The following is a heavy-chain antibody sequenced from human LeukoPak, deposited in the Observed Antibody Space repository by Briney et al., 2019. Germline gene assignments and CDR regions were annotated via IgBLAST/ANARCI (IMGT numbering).Heavy chain of an antibody. V-gene: IGHV3-23*01. CDR3: AKGGDIVVVPAATLDY. CDR2: ISGSGNRI. J-gene: IGHJ4*02. Sequence: PGGSLRLSCAASGFTFNSYAMSWVRQAPGKGLEWVSAISGSGNRIYYADSVKGRFTISRDNSKNTLYLQMDSLRVEDTAVYYCAKGGDIVVVPAATLDYWGQGTWSPSPQ. CDR1: GFTFNSYA. D-gene: IGHD2-2*01.